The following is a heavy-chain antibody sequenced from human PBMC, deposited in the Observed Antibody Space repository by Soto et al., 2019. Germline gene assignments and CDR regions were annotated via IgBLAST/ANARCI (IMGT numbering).Heavy chain of an antibody. D-gene: IGHD6-19*01. CDR2: ISGSVGST. CDR1: GFTFSSYA. V-gene: IGHV3-23*01. Sequence: EVQLLESGGGLVQPGGSLRLSCAASGFTFSSYAMSWVRQAPGKGLEWVSAISGSVGSTYYADSVKGRFTISRDNSKNTLYLQMNSLRAEDTAVYYCAKDTTPYSSGYDFDYWGQGTVVTVSS. J-gene: IGHJ4*02. CDR3: AKDTTPYSSGYDFDY.